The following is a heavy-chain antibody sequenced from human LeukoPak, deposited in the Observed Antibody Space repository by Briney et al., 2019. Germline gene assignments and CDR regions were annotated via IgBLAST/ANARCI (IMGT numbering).Heavy chain of an antibody. J-gene: IGHJ4*02. D-gene: IGHD3-10*01. Sequence: GGSLRLSCAASGFAVSSNYMNWVRQAPGQGLEWVSAVYSGGGTYYADSVKGRFTISRDNSKSTLYLQMNSLRAEDTAVYYCARAVSGSYPAFDYWGQGTLVTVSS. V-gene: IGHV3-53*01. CDR3: ARAVSGSYPAFDY. CDR2: VYSGGGT. CDR1: GFAVSSNY.